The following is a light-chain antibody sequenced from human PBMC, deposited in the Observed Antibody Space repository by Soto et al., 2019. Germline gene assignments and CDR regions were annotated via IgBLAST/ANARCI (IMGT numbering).Light chain of an antibody. V-gene: IGKV3-20*01. CDR1: QSVSSSY. CDR3: QQYDSSPS. Sequence: EIVLPQSPGTLSLSQGERVTLSCRASQSVSSSYLAWYQQRPGQAPRLLIYVASSRAAGVPDRFSGSGSGTDFALTISRLEPEDFAVYYCQQYDSSPSFGPGTKVDIK. CDR2: VAS. J-gene: IGKJ3*01.